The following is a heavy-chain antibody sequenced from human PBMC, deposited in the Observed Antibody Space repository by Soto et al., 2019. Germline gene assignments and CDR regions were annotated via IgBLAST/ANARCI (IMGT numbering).Heavy chain of an antibody. Sequence: SETLSLTCTVSGGSISSYYWSWIRQPPGKGLEWIGYIYYSGSTNYNPSLKSRVTISVDTSKNQFSLKLSSVTAADTAVYYCARDNSIWYGGDYYYGMDVWGQGTTVTVSS. CDR2: IYYSGST. CDR1: GGSISSYY. J-gene: IGHJ6*02. CDR3: ARDNSIWYGGDYYYGMDV. V-gene: IGHV4-59*01. D-gene: IGHD6-13*01.